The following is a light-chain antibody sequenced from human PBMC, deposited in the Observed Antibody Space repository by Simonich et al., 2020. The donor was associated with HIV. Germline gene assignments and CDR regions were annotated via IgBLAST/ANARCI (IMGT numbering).Light chain of an antibody. J-gene: IGKJ1*01. CDR1: QSVSSSY. CDR3: QQGGSSPWT. CDR2: AAS. V-gene: IGKV3-20*01. Sequence: EIVFTQSPDTLSLSPGERATLSCRASQSVSSSYLSWFQHKPGQAPRLLIYAASSRAIGIPDRFSGSGSGTDFTLTIIRLEPEDFAVYYCQQGGSSPWTFGQGTKVEIK.